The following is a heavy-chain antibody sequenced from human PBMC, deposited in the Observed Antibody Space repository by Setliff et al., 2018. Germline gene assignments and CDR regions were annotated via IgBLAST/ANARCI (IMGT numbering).Heavy chain of an antibody. D-gene: IGHD6-6*01. V-gene: IGHV1-46*01. CDR3: AREQLVDRGFDY. Sequence: GASVKVSCKASGYTFTSYYMHWVRQAPGQGLEWMGIINPSGGSTSYAQKFQGRVTMSRDTSTSTVYMELSSLRSEDTAVYYCAREQLVDRGFDYWGQGTLVTVSS. J-gene: IGHJ4*02. CDR2: INPSGGST. CDR1: GYTFTSYY.